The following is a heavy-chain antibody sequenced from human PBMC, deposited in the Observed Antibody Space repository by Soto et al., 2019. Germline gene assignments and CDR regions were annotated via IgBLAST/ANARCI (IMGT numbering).Heavy chain of an antibody. V-gene: IGHV3-30*18. CDR3: AKEGGLSGSYYISSSYYFDY. CDR2: ISYDGSNT. J-gene: IGHJ4*02. Sequence: QVQLVESGGGVVQPGRSLRLSCVASGFTFSSYGMQWVRQAPGKGLEWVAIISYDGSNTYYADSVKGRFTISRDNSKKTLYLQMTSLRAEDTSVYYCAKEGGLSGSYYISSSYYFDYWCQGTLVTVSS. D-gene: IGHD1-26*01. CDR1: GFTFSSYG.